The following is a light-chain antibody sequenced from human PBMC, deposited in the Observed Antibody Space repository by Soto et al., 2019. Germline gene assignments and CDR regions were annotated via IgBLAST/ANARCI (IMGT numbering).Light chain of an antibody. CDR3: SAYTSSSSYV. J-gene: IGLJ1*01. V-gene: IGLV2-14*01. Sequence: QSALTQPASVSGSPGQSITISCTGTSSDVGGYNYVSWYQQHPGKAPKLMIYEVSKRPSGVSNRFSGSMSGNTASLTISGLQAEDEADYYCSAYTSSSSYVFGAGTKVTVL. CDR1: SSDVGGYNY. CDR2: EVS.